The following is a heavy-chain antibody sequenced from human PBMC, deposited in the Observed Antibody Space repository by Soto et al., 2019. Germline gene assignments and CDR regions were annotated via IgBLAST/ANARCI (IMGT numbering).Heavy chain of an antibody. V-gene: IGHV3-9*01. Sequence: EVPLVESGGGLVQPGRSLRLSCAASGFTFDDYAMHWVRQAPGKGLEWVSGISWNSGSIGYADSVKGRFTISRDNAKNSLYLQMNSLRAEDTALYYCAKGARQKMATIARGFFDYWGQGTLVTVSS. CDR3: AKGARQKMATIARGFFDY. D-gene: IGHD5-12*01. CDR2: ISWNSGSI. J-gene: IGHJ4*02. CDR1: GFTFDDYA.